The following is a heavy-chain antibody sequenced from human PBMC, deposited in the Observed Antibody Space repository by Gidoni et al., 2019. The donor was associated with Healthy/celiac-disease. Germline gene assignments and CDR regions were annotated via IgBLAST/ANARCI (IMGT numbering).Heavy chain of an antibody. CDR3: ARAPTLCSSTSCSFDY. CDR2: IYTSVST. D-gene: IGHD2-2*01. Sequence: QVQLQESGPGLVKPSQTLSLTCTVSGGSISSGSYYWSWIRQPAGKGLEWIGRIYTSVSTNYNPSLKSRVTISVDTSKNQFSLKLSSVTAADTAVYYCARAPTLCSSTSCSFDYWGQGTLVTVSA. J-gene: IGHJ4*02. V-gene: IGHV4-61*02. CDR1: GGSISSGSYY.